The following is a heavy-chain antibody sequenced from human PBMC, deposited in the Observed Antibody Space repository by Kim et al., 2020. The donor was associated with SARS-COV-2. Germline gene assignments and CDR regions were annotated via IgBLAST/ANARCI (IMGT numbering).Heavy chain of an antibody. CDR1: GGSISSSSYY. V-gene: IGHV4-39*07. Sequence: SETLSLTCTVSGGSISSSSYYWGWIRQPPGKGLEWIGSIYYSGSTYYNPSLKSRVTISVDTSKNQFSLKLSSVTAADTAVYYCARDLGEGGDYVWGSYRPPPRGPFDYWGQGTLVTVSS. CDR2: IYYSGST. J-gene: IGHJ4*02. D-gene: IGHD3-16*02. CDR3: ARDLGEGGDYVWGSYRPPPRGPFDY.